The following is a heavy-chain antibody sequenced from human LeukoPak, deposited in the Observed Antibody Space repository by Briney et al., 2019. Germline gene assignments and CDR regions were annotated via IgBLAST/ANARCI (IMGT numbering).Heavy chain of an antibody. V-gene: IGHV3-64*01. D-gene: IGHD3-3*01. CDR3: ARGRVFDY. CDR1: GFTFSSYA. CDR2: ISSNGGST. J-gene: IGHJ4*02. Sequence: GGSLRLSCAASGFTFSSYAMHWVRQAPGKGLEYVSAISSNGGSTYYANSVKGRFTISRDNSKNTLYLQMGSLRAEDMAVYYLARGRVFDYWGQGTLVTVSS.